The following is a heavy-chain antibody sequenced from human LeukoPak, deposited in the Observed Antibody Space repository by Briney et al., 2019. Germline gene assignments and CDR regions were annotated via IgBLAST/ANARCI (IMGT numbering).Heavy chain of an antibody. D-gene: IGHD6-19*01. CDR1: GFTVSSNY. J-gene: IGHJ4*02. Sequence: GGSLRLSCAASGFTVSSNYMSWVRQAPGKGLEWVSVIYSGGNTYYADSVKGRFTISRHDSSNTVYLQMNSLRTEDTAVYYCARHGYNSGWGGEFDYWGQGTLVTVSA. CDR3: ARHGYNSGWGGEFDY. V-gene: IGHV3-53*04. CDR2: IYSGGNT.